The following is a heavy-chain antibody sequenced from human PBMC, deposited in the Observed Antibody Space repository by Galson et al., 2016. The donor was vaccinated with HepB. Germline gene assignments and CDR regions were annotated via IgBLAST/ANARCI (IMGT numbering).Heavy chain of an antibody. J-gene: IGHJ1*01. D-gene: IGHD1-26*01. CDR1: GFSFSNYE. V-gene: IGHV3-48*03. CDR3: ARDALGAWDLTT. Sequence: SLRLSCAASGFSFSNYEMNWVRQAPGKGLEWVAYISGGGETTYYADSVRGRFTVSRDNARDSMFLQMTSLRVEDTARYYCARDALGAWDLTTWGQGTLVSVSS. CDR2: ISGGGETT.